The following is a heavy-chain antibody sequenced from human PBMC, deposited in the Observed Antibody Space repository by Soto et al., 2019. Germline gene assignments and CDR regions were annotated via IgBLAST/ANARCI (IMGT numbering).Heavy chain of an antibody. CDR3: AKDSGYQLPDNYFYYGLDV. D-gene: IGHD2-2*01. J-gene: IGHJ6*02. CDR1: EFTFTSHP. CDR2: ISYDEIDK. V-gene: IGHV3-30*18. Sequence: HHGGSLRLSFTASEFTFTSHPMLWVRQTPGKGLEWVAAISYDEIDKKYASSVKGRFTVSRDNVKNTLSLQMNSLRPEDTAVYYCAKDSGYQLPDNYFYYGLDVWGQGTTVTVSS.